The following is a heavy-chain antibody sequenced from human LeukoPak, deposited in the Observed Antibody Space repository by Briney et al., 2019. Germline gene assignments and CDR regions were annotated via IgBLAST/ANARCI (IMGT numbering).Heavy chain of an antibody. CDR1: GYTFTGYY. D-gene: IGHD3-10*01. CDR3: ARGYYYGSGSYRYLNWFDP. CDR2: INPNSGGT. J-gene: IGHJ5*02. V-gene: IGHV1-2*02. Sequence: ASVKVSCKASGYTFTGYYTHWVRQAPGQGLEWMGWINPNSGGTKYAQKFQGRVTMSRDTSISTAYMELSRLRSDDTAVYYCARGYYYGSGSYRYLNWFDPWGQGTLVTVSS.